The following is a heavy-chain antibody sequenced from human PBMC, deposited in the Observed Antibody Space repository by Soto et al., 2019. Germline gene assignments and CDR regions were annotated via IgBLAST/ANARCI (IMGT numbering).Heavy chain of an antibody. Sequence: SETLSLTCTVSGGSISSYYWSWIRQPPGKGLEWIGYIYYSGSTNYNPSLKSRVTISVDTSKNQFSLKLSSVTAADTAVYYCAREIGSPPHYMDVWGKGTTVTVSS. CDR1: GGSISSYY. J-gene: IGHJ6*03. V-gene: IGHV4-59*01. CDR3: AREIGSPPHYMDV. CDR2: IYYSGST. D-gene: IGHD6-25*01.